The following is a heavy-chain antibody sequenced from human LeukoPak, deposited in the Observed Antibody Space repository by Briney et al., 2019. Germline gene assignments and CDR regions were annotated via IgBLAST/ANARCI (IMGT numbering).Heavy chain of an antibody. J-gene: IGHJ4*02. CDR3: ARDPHNPGPIDY. Sequence: GGSLRLSCAASGFTFSSYSMNWVRQAPGKGLEWVSSISGNKNYIYYADSVGGRFTISRDNARDSLFLQMDSLRAADTGVYYCARDPHNPGPIDYWGQGTLVTVSS. CDR1: GFTFSSYS. CDR2: ISGNKNYI. V-gene: IGHV3-21*01.